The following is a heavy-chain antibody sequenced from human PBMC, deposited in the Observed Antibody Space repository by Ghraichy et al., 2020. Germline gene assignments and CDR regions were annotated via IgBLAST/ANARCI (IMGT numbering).Heavy chain of an antibody. J-gene: IGHJ6*02. CDR1: GYTFTSYG. D-gene: IGHD3-9*01. CDR2: ISAYNGNT. CDR3: ARGPYYDILTGYYQPYGMDV. Sequence: ASVKISCKASGYTFTSYGISWVRQAPGQGLEWMGWISAYNGNTNYAQKLQGRVTMTTDTSTSTAYMELRSLRSDDMAVYYCARGPYYDILTGYYQPYGMDVWGQGTTVTVSS. V-gene: IGHV1-18*03.